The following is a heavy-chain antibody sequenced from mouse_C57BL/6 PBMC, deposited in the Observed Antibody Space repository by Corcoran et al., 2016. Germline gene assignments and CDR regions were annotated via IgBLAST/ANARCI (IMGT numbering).Heavy chain of an antibody. CDR3: ARCDGYYLAWFAY. Sequence: QVQLQQSGPELVKPGASVKISCKASGYTFTDYYINWVKQRPGQGLEWIGWIFPGSGSTYYNEKFKGKATLTVDKSSSTAYMELRSLTSEDSAVYYCARCDGYYLAWFAYWGQGTLVTVSA. D-gene: IGHD2-3*01. CDR2: IFPGSGST. J-gene: IGHJ3*01. V-gene: IGHV1-75*01. CDR1: GYTFTDYY.